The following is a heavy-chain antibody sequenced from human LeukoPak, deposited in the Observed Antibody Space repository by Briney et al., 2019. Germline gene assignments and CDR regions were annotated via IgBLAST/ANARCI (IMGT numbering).Heavy chain of an antibody. CDR2: ISSSSSTI. D-gene: IGHD1-14*01. J-gene: IGHJ4*02. CDR3: ARGSGNEIDY. Sequence: GGSLRLSCAASGFTFSAYSMNWVRHAPGKGLELVSYISSSSSTIYYADSVKGRFTISRDNAKNSLYLQMNSLRDEDSAVYYCARGSGNEIDYWGQGTLVTVSS. CDR1: GFTFSAYS. V-gene: IGHV3-48*02.